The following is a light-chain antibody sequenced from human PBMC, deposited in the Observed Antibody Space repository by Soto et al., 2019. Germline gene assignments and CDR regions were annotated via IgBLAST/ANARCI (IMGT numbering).Light chain of an antibody. CDR3: QQSYTRPH. CDR1: QSIASY. CDR2: AAS. J-gene: IGKJ2*01. Sequence: DIQMTQSPSSLSASVGDRVTITSRASQSIASYLNWYQKKPGKAPKLLIYAASTLQSGVPSRFSGSESGTDFTLTISSLQPEDFATYYCQQSYTRPHFGQGTRLEIK. V-gene: IGKV1-39*01.